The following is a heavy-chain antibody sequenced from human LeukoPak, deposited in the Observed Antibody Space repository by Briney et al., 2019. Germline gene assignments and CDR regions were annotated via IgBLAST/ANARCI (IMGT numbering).Heavy chain of an antibody. V-gene: IGHV4-34*01. CDR3: ARQDGGYYYYYYMDV. CDR2: IYYSGST. Sequence: SETLSLTCAVYGGSFSGYYWSWIRQPPGKGLEWIGSIYYSGSTYYNPSLKSRVTISVDTSKNQFSLKLSSVTAADTAVYHCARQDGGYYYYYYMDVWGKGTTVTVSS. J-gene: IGHJ6*03. CDR1: GGSFSGYY.